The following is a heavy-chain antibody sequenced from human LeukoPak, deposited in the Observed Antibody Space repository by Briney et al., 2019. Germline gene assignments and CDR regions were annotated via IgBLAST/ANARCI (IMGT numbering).Heavy chain of an antibody. D-gene: IGHD2-15*01. J-gene: IGHJ4*02. V-gene: IGHV3-23*01. CDR2: ISGSGGST. Sequence: PGGSLRLSCAASGFTFSSYAMSWVRQAPGKGLEWVSAISGSGGSTYYADSVKGRFTISRDNSKNTLYLQMNSLRAEDTAVYYCAKDGDCSGGSCYDYWGQGTLVTVSS. CDR1: GFTFSSYA. CDR3: AKDGDCSGGSCYDY.